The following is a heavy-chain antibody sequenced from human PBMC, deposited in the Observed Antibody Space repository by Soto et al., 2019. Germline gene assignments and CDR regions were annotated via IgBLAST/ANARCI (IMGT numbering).Heavy chain of an antibody. CDR1: GFTFSSYG. V-gene: IGHV3-33*01. CDR3: ARAKAYSGSYYLGFDY. CDR2: IWYDGSNK. J-gene: IGHJ4*02. D-gene: IGHD1-26*01. Sequence: QVQLVESGGGVVQPGRSLRLSCAASGFTFSSYGMHWVRQAPGKGLEWVAVIWYDGSNKYYADSVKGRFTISRDNSKNTLYLQMNSLRAEDTAVYYCARAKAYSGSYYLGFDYWGQGTLVTVSS.